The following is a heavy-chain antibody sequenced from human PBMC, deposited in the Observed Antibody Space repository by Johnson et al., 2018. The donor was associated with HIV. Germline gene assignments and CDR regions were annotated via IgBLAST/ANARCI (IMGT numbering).Heavy chain of an antibody. D-gene: IGHD6-6*01. CDR3: ARGRGSYSSSSPLPLDAFDI. J-gene: IGHJ3*02. CDR1: GFTVSSYA. V-gene: IGHV3-30*04. Sequence: QVQLVESGGGLVKPGGSLRLSCAASGFTVSSYAMHWVRQAPGKGLEWVAVISYDGSNKYYADSVKGRFTISRDNSKNTLYLQMNSLRAEDTAVYYCARGRGSYSSSSPLPLDAFDIWGQGTMVTVSS. CDR2: ISYDGSNK.